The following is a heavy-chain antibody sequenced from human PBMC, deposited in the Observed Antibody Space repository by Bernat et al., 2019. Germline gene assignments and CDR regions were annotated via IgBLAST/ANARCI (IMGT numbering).Heavy chain of an antibody. V-gene: IGHV3-53*01. CDR3: ARGGVGATSLDY. J-gene: IGHJ4*02. D-gene: IGHD1-26*01. Sequence: EVQLVESGGGLIQPGGSLRLSCAASGFTVSSNYMSWVRQAPGKGLEWVSVIYSGGSTYYADSVKGQFTISGDNYKNTLYLQMNSLRAEDTAVYYWARGGVGATSLDYWGQGTLVTVSS. CDR2: IYSGGST. CDR1: GFTVSSNY.